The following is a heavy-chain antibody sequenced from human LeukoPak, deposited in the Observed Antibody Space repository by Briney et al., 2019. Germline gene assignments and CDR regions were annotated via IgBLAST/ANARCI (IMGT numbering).Heavy chain of an antibody. V-gene: IGHV4-38-2*01. D-gene: IGHD6-19*01. Sequence: SETLSLTCAVSGYSISSGYYWGWIRQPPGKGLEWIGSIHHSGSTYYNPSLKSRVTISVGTSKNQFSLKLSSVTAADTAVYYCARVVAVAGTPYFDYWGQGTLVTVSS. CDR3: ARVVAVAGTPYFDY. CDR1: GYSISSGYY. CDR2: IHHSGST. J-gene: IGHJ4*02.